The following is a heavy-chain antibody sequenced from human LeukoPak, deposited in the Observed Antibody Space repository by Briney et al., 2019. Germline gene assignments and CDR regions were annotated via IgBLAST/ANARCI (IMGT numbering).Heavy chain of an antibody. CDR1: GYTFTGYY. CDR2: INPNSGGT. J-gene: IGHJ4*02. Sequence: ASVKVSCKASGYTFTGYYMDWVRQAPGQGLEWMGRINPNSGGTNYAQKFQGRVTMTRDTSISTAYMEPSRLRSDDTAVYYCAREDNLGSGSSPIDYWGQGTLVTVSS. CDR3: AREDNLGSGSSPIDY. V-gene: IGHV1-2*06. D-gene: IGHD6-19*01.